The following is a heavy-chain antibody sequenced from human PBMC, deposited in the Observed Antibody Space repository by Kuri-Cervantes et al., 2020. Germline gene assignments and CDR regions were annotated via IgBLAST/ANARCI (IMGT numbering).Heavy chain of an antibody. CDR2: IIGTGANT. J-gene: IGHJ4*02. Sequence: GESLKISCAASGFTFSSYAMSWVRQAPGKGLDWISTIIGTGANTYYAHSVKGRFTISRDNSQNTLYLQMDSLRAEDTAVYSCAKAASLSSGYHFVVWGQGTLVTVSS. CDR3: AKAASLSSGYHFVV. D-gene: IGHD3-22*01. CDR1: GFTFSSYA. V-gene: IGHV3-23*01.